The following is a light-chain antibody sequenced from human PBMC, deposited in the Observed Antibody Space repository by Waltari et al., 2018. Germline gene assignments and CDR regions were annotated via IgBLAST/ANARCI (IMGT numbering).Light chain of an antibody. CDR3: SSYAGSSKGV. CDR2: AVS. J-gene: IGLJ2*01. Sequence: QSALTQPASVSGSPGQSITISCTGPSSDVGNYTRLSWYQQPPGKAPKLMIYAVSKRPSGVSDRFSGSKSGDMASLTISGRQPEDEAEYFCSSYAGSSKGVFGGGTKVTVL. V-gene: IGLV2-23*02. CDR1: SSDVGNYTR.